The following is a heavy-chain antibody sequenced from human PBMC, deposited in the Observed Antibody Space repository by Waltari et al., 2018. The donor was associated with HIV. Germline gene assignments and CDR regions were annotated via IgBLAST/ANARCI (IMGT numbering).Heavy chain of an antibody. CDR1: GFTFNKYA. CDR2: SGGSGIDA. D-gene: IGHD2-15*01. CDR3: AKDLIYPVVSSVRIDY. J-gene: IGHJ4*02. V-gene: IGHV3-23*01. Sequence: EVQLLESGGGLVQPGGSLTLSCVASGFTFNKYAMRWVRQSPGKGVEWISASGGSGIDAKYADCVKGRFTVSRDKSKNTVYLHMNGLRAEDSAVYFCAKDLIYPVVSSVRIDYWGQGTRVTVSS.